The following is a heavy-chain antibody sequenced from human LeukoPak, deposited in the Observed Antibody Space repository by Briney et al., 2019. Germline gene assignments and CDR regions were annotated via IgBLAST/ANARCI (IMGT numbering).Heavy chain of an antibody. Sequence: GGSLRLSCAASGFTFSKSWMHWVRQAPGKGLEWVAVIWYDGSNKYHADSVKGRFAISRDNSKNTLYLQMNSLRAEDTAVYYCARDRLAGDYGDFYFDYWGQGTLVTVSS. CDR3: ARDRLAGDYGDFYFDY. J-gene: IGHJ4*02. D-gene: IGHD4-17*01. V-gene: IGHV3-33*08. CDR1: GFTFSKSW. CDR2: IWYDGSNK.